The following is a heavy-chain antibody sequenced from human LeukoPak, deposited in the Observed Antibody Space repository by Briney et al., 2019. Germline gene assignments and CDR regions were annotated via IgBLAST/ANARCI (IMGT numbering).Heavy chain of an antibody. CDR1: GYSFTSYW. J-gene: IGHJ1*01. V-gene: IGHV5-51*01. CDR3: ARLGKLKKRSGYYFAATVGYFQH. Sequence: GESLKISCKGSGYSFTSYWIGWVRQMPGKGLEWMGIIYPGDSDTRYSPSFQGQVTISADKSISTAYLQWSSLKASDTAMYYCARLGKLKKRSGYYFAATVGYFQHWGQGTLVTVSS. CDR2: IYPGDSDT. D-gene: IGHD3-22*01.